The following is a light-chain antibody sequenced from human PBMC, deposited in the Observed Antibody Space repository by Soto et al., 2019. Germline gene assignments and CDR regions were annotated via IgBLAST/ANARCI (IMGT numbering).Light chain of an antibody. V-gene: IGKV3-20*01. CDR2: GGY. J-gene: IGKJ2*01. CDR1: QTVSSSY. CDR3: LQYGGSPRS. Sequence: EIVLTQSPGTLSLSPGERATLSCRASQTVSSSYLAWYQQKPGQAPRLLIYGGYSRATGITDRFSGSVSGTDFNLTISRLEPGDFVVYYCLQYGGSPRSFGQGTKLDIK.